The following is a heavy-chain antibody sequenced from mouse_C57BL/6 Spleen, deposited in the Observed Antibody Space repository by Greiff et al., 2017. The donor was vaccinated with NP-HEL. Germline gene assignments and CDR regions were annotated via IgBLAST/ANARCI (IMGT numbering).Heavy chain of an antibody. D-gene: IGHD2-1*01. V-gene: IGHV5-15*01. CDR1: GFTFSDYG. J-gene: IGHJ4*01. CDR2: ISNLAYSI. Sequence: EVHLVESGGGLVQPGGSLKLSCAASGFTFSDYGMAWVRQAPRKGPEWVAFISNLAYSIYYADTVTGRFTIARENAKNTLYLEMSSLRSEDTAMYYCARRDYGNFYYAMDYWGQGTSVTVSS. CDR3: ARRDYGNFYYAMDY.